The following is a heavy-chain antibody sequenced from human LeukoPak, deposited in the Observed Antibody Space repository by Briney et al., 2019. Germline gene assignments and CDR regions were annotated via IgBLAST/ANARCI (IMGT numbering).Heavy chain of an antibody. CDR2: ISWNSGSI. Sequence: SLRLSCAASGFTFDDYAMHWVRQAPGKGLEWVSGISWNSGSIGYADSVKGRFTISRDNAKNSLYLQMNSLRAEDTALYYCAKDIRAAAGMGWFDPWGQGTLVTVSS. V-gene: IGHV3-9*01. J-gene: IGHJ5*02. CDR1: GFTFDDYA. D-gene: IGHD6-13*01. CDR3: AKDIRAAAGMGWFDP.